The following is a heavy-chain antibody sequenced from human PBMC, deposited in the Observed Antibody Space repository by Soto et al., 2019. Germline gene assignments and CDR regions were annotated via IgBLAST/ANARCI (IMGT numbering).Heavy chain of an antibody. CDR2: ISGSGDYT. CDR3: EKVPLLAYYCDY. V-gene: IGHV3-23*01. D-gene: IGHD2-8*02. CDR1: GFTFINYA. Sequence: EVQLLDSGGGLVQPGGSLRLPCSASGFTFINYAMNWFRQAPGQGLEWVSTISGSGDYTLYAESVKGRFISSRDNPKTALFLELNSLRAVDTAVYCCEKVPLLAYYCDYWGQGTLVTVSS. J-gene: IGHJ4*02.